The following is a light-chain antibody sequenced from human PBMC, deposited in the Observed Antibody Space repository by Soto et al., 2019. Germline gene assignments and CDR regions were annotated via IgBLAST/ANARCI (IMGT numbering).Light chain of an antibody. CDR3: SSYAGSIHLV. V-gene: IGLV2-8*01. Sequence: QSALTQPPSASGSPGQSVTISCTGTSSDVGGYNYVSWYQQHPGQAPKLMIYEVNRRPSGVPDRFSGSRSGNTASLTVSGLQAEDEADYYCSSYAGSIHLVFGGGTKLTVL. J-gene: IGLJ2*01. CDR1: SSDVGGYNY. CDR2: EVN.